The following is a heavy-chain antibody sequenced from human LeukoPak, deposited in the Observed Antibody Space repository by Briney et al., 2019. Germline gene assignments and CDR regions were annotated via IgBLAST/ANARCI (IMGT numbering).Heavy chain of an antibody. CDR3: ARDRTDYYGSGSYWTAHGFDI. CDR2: IKQEGSER. Sequence: GGALRLSCAASGFTFSRYLMSCGREGPGERVGRVSHIKQEGSERYYVGSVTVRFTISRDNVKNSLYLQMNSLRAEDTAVYYCARDRTDYYGSGSYWTAHGFDIWGQGTMVTVSS. D-gene: IGHD3-10*01. J-gene: IGHJ3*02. CDR1: GFTFSRYL. V-gene: IGHV3-7*01.